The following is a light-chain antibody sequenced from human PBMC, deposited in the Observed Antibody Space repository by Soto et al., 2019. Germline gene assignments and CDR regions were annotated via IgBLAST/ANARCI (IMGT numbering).Light chain of an antibody. V-gene: IGKV1-5*03. CDR2: KAS. J-gene: IGKJ2*01. CDR3: QQYNSYPPYT. Sequence: DIQMTQSPSTLSASVGDRVTITCRASQSISSWLAWYQQKAGKAPKLLICKASSLESGVPARFSGSGSGTEFTLTISSLQPDDFATYYCQQYNSYPPYTFGQGTKLEIK. CDR1: QSISSW.